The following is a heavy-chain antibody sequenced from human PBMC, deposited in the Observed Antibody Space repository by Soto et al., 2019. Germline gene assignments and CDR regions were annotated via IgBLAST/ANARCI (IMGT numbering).Heavy chain of an antibody. V-gene: IGHV1-58*02. Sequence: QMQLVQSGPEVKKPGTSVKVSCKTSGFTFTSSAIQWVRQARGQRLEWIGWIVVGSGNPNYAQKFQERVTITRDMATSTAYMELSSLRSEDTAVYYCAADRAWASAIGAVDCWGQGTLVTVSS. D-gene: IGHD7-27*01. J-gene: IGHJ4*02. CDR3: AADRAWASAIGAVDC. CDR1: GFTFTSSA. CDR2: IVVGSGNP.